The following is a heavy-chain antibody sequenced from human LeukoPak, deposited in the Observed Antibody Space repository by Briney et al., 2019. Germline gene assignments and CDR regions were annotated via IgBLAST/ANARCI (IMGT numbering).Heavy chain of an antibody. CDR2: INSDGSST. CDR3: ARAPLNYYDSSVYYGMDV. V-gene: IGHV3-74*01. Sequence: GGSLRLSCAASGFTFSSYWMHWVRQAPGKGLVWVSRINSDGSSTSYADSVKGRFTISRDNAKNTLYLQMNSLRAEDTAVYYCARAPLNYYDSSVYYGMDVWGQGITVTVSS. D-gene: IGHD3-22*01. J-gene: IGHJ6*02. CDR1: GFTFSSYW.